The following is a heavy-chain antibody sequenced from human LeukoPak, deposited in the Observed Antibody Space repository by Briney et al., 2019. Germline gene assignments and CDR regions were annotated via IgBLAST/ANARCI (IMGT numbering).Heavy chain of an antibody. CDR1: GGSISYGGYY. Sequence: PSQTLSLTCTVSGGSISYGGYYWTWIRQHPGKGLEWIGYMHYSGSTNYNPSLKSRVTISVDTSKNQFSLKLSSVTAADTAVYYCARVLPAIVVPDYWGQGTLVTVSS. D-gene: IGHD2-21*01. J-gene: IGHJ4*02. CDR3: ARVLPAIVVPDY. CDR2: MHYSGST. V-gene: IGHV4-31*03.